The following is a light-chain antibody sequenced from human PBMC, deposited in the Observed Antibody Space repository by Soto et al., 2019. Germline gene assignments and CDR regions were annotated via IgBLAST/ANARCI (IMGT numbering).Light chain of an antibody. CDR2: GAS. CDR3: QQYGSSPPIT. Sequence: EIVSTQSPGTLSLSPGERATLSCRARQSVSSSYLAWYQQKPGQAPGLLIYGASSRATGIPDRFSGSGSGTDFTLTISRLEPEDFAVYYCQQYGSSPPITFGQGTRLEI. V-gene: IGKV3-20*01. CDR1: QSVSSSY. J-gene: IGKJ5*01.